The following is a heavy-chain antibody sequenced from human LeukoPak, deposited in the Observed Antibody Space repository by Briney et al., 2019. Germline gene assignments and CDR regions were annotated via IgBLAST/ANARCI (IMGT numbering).Heavy chain of an antibody. CDR2: IFYSGNT. CDR1: GVSFSRYC. D-gene: IGHD3-9*01. V-gene: IGHV4-59*08. CDR3: AKHLTGHFHDSRRCDYIDI. J-gene: IGHJ3*02. Sequence: SETLSLTCAVSGVSFSRYCLNWVRQPPGKGLEWIGYIFYSGNTIYNPSLRSRVTISADTSKNHFSMRLRSVTAADTAVYYCAKHLTGHFHDSRRCDYIDIWGQGTMVTVSS.